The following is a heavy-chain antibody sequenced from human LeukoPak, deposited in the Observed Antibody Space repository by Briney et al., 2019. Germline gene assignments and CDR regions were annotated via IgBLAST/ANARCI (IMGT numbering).Heavy chain of an antibody. D-gene: IGHD2-21*01. CDR2: INPSGST. V-gene: IGHV4-34*01. CDR3: ARGSPFH. Sequence: SETLSLTCAVYGGSFSGYYWSWIRQPPGKGLEWIGEINPSGSTNYNPSLKSRVTISVDTSKNQFSLKLSSVTAADTAVYYCARGSPFHWGQGTLVTVSS. J-gene: IGHJ4*02. CDR1: GGSFSGYY.